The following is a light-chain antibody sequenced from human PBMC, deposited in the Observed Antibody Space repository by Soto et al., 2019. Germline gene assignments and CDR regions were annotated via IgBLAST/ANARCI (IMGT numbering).Light chain of an antibody. CDR3: QQYGTSPIT. J-gene: IGKJ5*01. Sequence: EIVLTQSPGTVSLSPGERATLSCRASQSVGNNYLAWYQQRPGQAPRLLLYGTSNRAAGISDRFSGSGSGTDFTLTISRLEPEDFAVYCCQQYGTSPITFGQGTRLEIK. CDR1: QSVGNNY. CDR2: GTS. V-gene: IGKV3-20*01.